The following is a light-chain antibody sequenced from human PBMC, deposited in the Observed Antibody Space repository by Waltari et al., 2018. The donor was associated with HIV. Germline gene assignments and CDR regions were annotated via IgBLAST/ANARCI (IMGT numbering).Light chain of an antibody. CDR1: QSIFSSSRNANY. CDR2: WAS. J-gene: IGKJ1*01. CDR3: QQYYSTPRT. Sequence: DIVMTQSPHSLALSLGERATINCKSSQSIFSSSRNANYLAWYQQKPGHSPTLLIYWASSRASGVPDRFSGSVSRTDVTLSISSLQSEDVAVYFCQQYYSTPRTFGQGTRVEIK. V-gene: IGKV4-1*01.